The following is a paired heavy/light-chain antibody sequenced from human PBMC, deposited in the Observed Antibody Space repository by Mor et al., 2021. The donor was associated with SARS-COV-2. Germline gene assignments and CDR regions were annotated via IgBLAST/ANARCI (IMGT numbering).Heavy chain of an antibody. CDR1: GFTFNTYG. Sequence: EVQLVESGGGLVQPGGSLGLSCAASGFTFNTYGMNWVRQAPGKGLEWVSYISSTSSAIYYADSVKGRFTISRDNAKNSLYLQMNSLRAEDTAVYYCARGVAATSDYWGQGTLVTVSS. D-gene: IGHD2-15*01. CDR3: ARGVAATSDY. V-gene: IGHV3-48*04. CDR2: ISSTSSAI. J-gene: IGHJ4*02.
Light chain of an antibody. V-gene: IGKV1-6*01. CDR3: LQDYNDPYT. J-gene: IGKJ2*01. CDR1: QGIRNG. Sequence: AIQMTQSPSSLSASVGDRVTITCRASQGIRNGLAWYQQKPGKAPKLLIYAASSLQSGVPSRFSGSGSGTDFTLTISSLQPEDFATYYCLQDYNDPYTFGQGTKLEIK. CDR2: AAS.